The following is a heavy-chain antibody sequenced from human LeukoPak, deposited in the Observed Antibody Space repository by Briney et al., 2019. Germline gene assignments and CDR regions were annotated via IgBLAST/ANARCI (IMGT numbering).Heavy chain of an antibody. Sequence: SETLSLTCAVYGGSFSGYYWSRIRQPPGKGLEWIGEINHSGSTNYNPSLKSRVTISVDTSKNQFSLKLSSVTAADTAVYYCARLLFRYSSKKVPFDYWGQGTLVTVSS. CDR2: INHSGST. D-gene: IGHD6-13*01. CDR1: GGSFSGYY. J-gene: IGHJ4*02. CDR3: ARLLFRYSSKKVPFDY. V-gene: IGHV4-34*01.